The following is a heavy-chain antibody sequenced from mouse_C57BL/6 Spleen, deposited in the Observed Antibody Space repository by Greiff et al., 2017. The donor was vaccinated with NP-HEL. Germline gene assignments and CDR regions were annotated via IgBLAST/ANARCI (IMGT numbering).Heavy chain of an antibody. J-gene: IGHJ2*01. CDR1: GFTFSDYY. D-gene: IGHD4-1*01. V-gene: IGHV5-16*01. Sequence: EVQGVESEGGLVQPGSSMTLSCTASGFTFSDYYMAWVRQVPEKGLEWVANINYDGSSTSYLDSLKSRFILTSDNATNILYLQMSRLMSEDTATYYGASDSAPTGTPYYFDYWGQGTTLTVSS. CDR2: INYDGSST. CDR3: ASDSAPTGTPYYFDY.